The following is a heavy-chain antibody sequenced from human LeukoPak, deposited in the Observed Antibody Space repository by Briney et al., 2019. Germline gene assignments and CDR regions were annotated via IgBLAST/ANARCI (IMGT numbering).Heavy chain of an antibody. CDR2: ISGSGDST. J-gene: IGHJ4*02. CDR3: PKGCATTSCYTSGY. D-gene: IGHD2-2*02. Sequence: TGGGLSLSCAASGFTFSSYAMSWVRRAPGRGLEWVSTISGSGDSTYYADSVKGRLTISRDNSKNTLYLQMNSLRPEDTAVYYCPKGCATTSCYTSGYWGQGTLVTVSS. CDR1: GFTFSSYA. V-gene: IGHV3-23*01.